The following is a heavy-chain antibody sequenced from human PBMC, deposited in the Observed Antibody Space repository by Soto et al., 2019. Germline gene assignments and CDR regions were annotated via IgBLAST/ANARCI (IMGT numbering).Heavy chain of an antibody. J-gene: IGHJ4*02. CDR2: INPIFGTA. CDR3: ASHYDTSGYYRCGDY. V-gene: IGHV1-69*12. Sequence: QVQLVQSGAEVKKPGSSVKVSCKASGGTFSSYAISWVRQAPRQGLEWMGGINPIFGTANYAQKFQGRVTITADESTSTAYMELSSLRSEATAGYYCASHYDTSGYYRCGDYWGQGPLVTVSS. CDR1: GGTFSSYA. D-gene: IGHD3-22*01.